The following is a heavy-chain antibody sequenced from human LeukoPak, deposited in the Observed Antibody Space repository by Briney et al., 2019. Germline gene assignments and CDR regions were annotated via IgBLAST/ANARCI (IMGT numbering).Heavy chain of an antibody. J-gene: IGHJ4*02. CDR3: AKEMIWFGELSHFDY. V-gene: IGHV3-30*18. CDR2: ISYDGSNK. Sequence: PGGSLRLSCAASGFTFSSYGMHWVRQAPGKGLEWVAVISYDGSNKYYADSVKGRFTISRDNSKNTLYLQMNSLRAEDTAVYYCAKEMIWFGELSHFDYWGQGTLVTVSS. D-gene: IGHD3-10*01. CDR1: GFTFSSYG.